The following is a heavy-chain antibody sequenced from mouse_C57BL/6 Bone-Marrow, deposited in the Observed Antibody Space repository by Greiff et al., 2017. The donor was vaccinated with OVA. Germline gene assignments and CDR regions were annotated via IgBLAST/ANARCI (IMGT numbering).Heavy chain of an antibody. CDR3: ARLMVYFDY. Sequence: LQQPGAELVMPGASVKLSCKASGYPFTSYWMHWVKQRPGQGLEWIGEIDPSDSYTNYNQKFKGKSTLTVDKSSSTAYMQLSSLTSEDSAVYYCARLMVYFDYWGQGTTLTVSS. D-gene: IGHD1-1*02. CDR2: IDPSDSYT. CDR1: GYPFTSYW. V-gene: IGHV1-69*01. J-gene: IGHJ2*01.